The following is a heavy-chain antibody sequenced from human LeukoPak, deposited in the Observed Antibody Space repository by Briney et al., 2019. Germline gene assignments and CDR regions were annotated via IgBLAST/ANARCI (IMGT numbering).Heavy chain of an antibody. Sequence: GGSLRLSCAASGFTLSSYSMNWVRQAPGKGLEWVSSISSSSSYIYYADSVKGRFTISRDNAKNSLYLQMNSLRAEDTAVYYCARDLGAVEDLDPWGQGTLVTVSS. CDR3: ARDLGAVEDLDP. J-gene: IGHJ5*02. D-gene: IGHD4-23*01. CDR2: ISSSSSYI. CDR1: GFTLSSYS. V-gene: IGHV3-21*01.